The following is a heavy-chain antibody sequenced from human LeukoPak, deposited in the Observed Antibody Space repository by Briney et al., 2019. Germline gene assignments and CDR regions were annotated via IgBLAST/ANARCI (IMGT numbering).Heavy chain of an antibody. D-gene: IGHD4-17*01. J-gene: IGHJ4*02. CDR1: GFTVSSNY. V-gene: IGHV3-66*01. CDR3: ARVGHDYGGYGLHY. Sequence: GGSLRLSCAASGFTVSSNYMSWVRQAPGKGLEWVSVIYSGGSTYYADSVKGRFTISRDNSKNTLYLQMNSLRAEDTAVYYCARVGHDYGGYGLHYWGQGTLVTVSS. CDR2: IYSGGST.